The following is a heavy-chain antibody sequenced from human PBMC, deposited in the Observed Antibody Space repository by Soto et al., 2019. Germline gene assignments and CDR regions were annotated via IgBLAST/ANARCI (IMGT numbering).Heavy chain of an antibody. D-gene: IGHD3-16*01. V-gene: IGHV1-69*02. CDR3: ARFKLGEDY. J-gene: IGHJ4*02. Sequence: QVQLVQSGAEVKKPGSSVKVSCKASGGTFTNYTITWVRQAPGQGLEWMGRLIPILGLANYAQKFRGRVPMTAAKSTTTGYLELRSLTSEDTAMYYCARFKLGEDYWGQGTLVTVSS. CDR2: LIPILGLA. CDR1: GGTFTNYT.